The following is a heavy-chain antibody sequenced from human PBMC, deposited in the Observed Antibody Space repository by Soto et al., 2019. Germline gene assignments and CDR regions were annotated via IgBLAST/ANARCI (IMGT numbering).Heavy chain of an antibody. D-gene: IGHD6-13*01. J-gene: IGHJ4*01. CDR2: VSAYNAFT. CDR3: ARGGAAGHLDY. CDR1: GYTFTNYA. V-gene: IGHV1-18*01. Sequence: ASVKVSCKTSGYTFTNYALSWVRPTPGQGLEWVGFVSAYNAFTHFAQKFQGRVTVHTETSTNTVYMDLRLLTSDDTAVYYCARGGAAGHLDYWG.